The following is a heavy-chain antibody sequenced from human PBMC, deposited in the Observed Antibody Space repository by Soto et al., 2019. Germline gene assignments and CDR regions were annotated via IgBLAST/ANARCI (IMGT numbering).Heavy chain of an antibody. Sequence: SETLSLTCTVSGGAISSYYWSWIRQPPGKGLEWIGYIYYSGSTNYNPSPKSRVTISVDTSKNKFSLKLSSGTAADTAVYYCARAGDDAFDIWGQGTMVTVSS. D-gene: IGHD7-27*01. CDR3: ARAGDDAFDI. J-gene: IGHJ3*02. V-gene: IGHV4-59*08. CDR1: GGAISSYY. CDR2: IYYSGST.